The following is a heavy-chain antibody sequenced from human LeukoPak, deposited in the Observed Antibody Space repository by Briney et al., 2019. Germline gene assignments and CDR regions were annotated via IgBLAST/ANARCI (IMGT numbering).Heavy chain of an antibody. CDR1: EFTFSRYN. D-gene: IGHD2-15*01. Sequence: PGGSLRLSCAASEFTFSRYNTNWVRQAPGKGLEWISYISSRGSTIYYADSVKGRFTISRDNAKNSLYLQMNSLRADDTAVYYCATGGYCSGGTCYGAGWFDPWGQGTLVTVSS. CDR3: ATGGYCSGGTCYGAGWFDP. J-gene: IGHJ5*02. V-gene: IGHV3-48*01. CDR2: ISSRGSTI.